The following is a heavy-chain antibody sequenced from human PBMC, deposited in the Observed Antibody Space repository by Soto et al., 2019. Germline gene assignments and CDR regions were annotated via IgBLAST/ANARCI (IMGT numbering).Heavy chain of an antibody. Sequence: KTGGSLRLSCAASGFTFSSCSMNWVRQAPGKGLEWVSSIDSSSSYIHYADSVKGRFTISRDNAKNSLYLQMNSLRAEDTAVYYCATISGTTRWDDYWGQGTLVTVSS. D-gene: IGHD1-20*01. V-gene: IGHV3-21*01. CDR3: ATISGTTRWDDY. J-gene: IGHJ4*02. CDR2: IDSSSSYI. CDR1: GFTFSSCS.